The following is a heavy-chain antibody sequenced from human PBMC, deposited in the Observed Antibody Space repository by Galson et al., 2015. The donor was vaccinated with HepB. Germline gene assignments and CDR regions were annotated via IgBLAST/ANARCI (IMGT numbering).Heavy chain of an antibody. J-gene: IGHJ4*02. Sequence: SLRLSCAASGFLFRTHNINWVRQAPGKGLEWVSSISGDSSDISYAESVEGRFTVSRNNAESSLYLQMNNLRVEDTAVYYCARARLNGYFLNWGQGTLVTVSS. CDR1: GFLFRTHN. CDR2: ISGDSSDI. D-gene: IGHD3-9*01. V-gene: IGHV3-21*01. CDR3: ARARLNGYFLN.